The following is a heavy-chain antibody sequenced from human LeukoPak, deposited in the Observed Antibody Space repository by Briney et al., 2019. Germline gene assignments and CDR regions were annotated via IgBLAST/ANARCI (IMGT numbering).Heavy chain of an antibody. V-gene: IGHV3-30*02. D-gene: IGHD6-13*01. J-gene: IGHJ6*03. CDR2: IRYDGSNK. Sequence: GGSLRLSCAASGFTFSSYGMHWVRQAPGKGLEWVAFIRYDGSNKYYADSVKGRFTISRDNSKNTLYLQMNSLRAEDTAVYYCARDTVPGIAAAATYSYYRDVGGKGTRVPISS. CDR1: GFTFSSYG. CDR3: ARDTVPGIAAAATYSYYRDV.